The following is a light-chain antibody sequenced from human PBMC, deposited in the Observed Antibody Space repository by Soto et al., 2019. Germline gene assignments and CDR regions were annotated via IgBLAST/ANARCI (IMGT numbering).Light chain of an antibody. CDR1: SGSIASNY. CDR2: EDN. J-gene: IGLJ2*01. V-gene: IGLV6-57*03. Sequence: NFMLTQPHSVSESPGKTVTISCTRSSGSIASNYVQWYQQSPGSAPTTVIYEDNQRPSGVPDRFSCSIDSSSNSASLTISGLKTEDESDYYCQSYDRSNYVGFGGGTKLTGL. CDR3: QSYDRSNYVG.